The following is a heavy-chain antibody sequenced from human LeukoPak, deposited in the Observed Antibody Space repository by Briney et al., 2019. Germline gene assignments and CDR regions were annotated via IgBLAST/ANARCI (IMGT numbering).Heavy chain of an antibody. V-gene: IGHV4-31*03. CDR1: GAYIGSGGYY. CDR2: IHYSGRT. CDR3: ARGVLY. J-gene: IGHJ4*02. D-gene: IGHD3-16*01. Sequence: SETLSLTCSVSGAYIGSGGYYWSWIRQHPGKGLEWIGYIHYSGRTYYNPSLQSRVTISVDTSKNQFSLKLTSVTAADTAIYYCARGVLYWGQGTLVTVSS.